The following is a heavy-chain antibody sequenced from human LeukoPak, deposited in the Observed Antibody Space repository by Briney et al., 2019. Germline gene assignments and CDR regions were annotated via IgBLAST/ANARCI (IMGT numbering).Heavy chain of an antibody. D-gene: IGHD3-10*01. Sequence: GGSLRLSCAASGFTFSSYWMHWVRQAPGKGLVWVSRINSDGSSTSYADSVKGRFTISRDNAKNTLYLQMNSLRAEDTAVYYCAREEDYYGSGSYYHNWFDPWGQGTLVTVSS. CDR3: AREEDYYGSGSYYHNWFDP. J-gene: IGHJ5*02. CDR2: INSDGSST. V-gene: IGHV3-74*01. CDR1: GFTFSSYW.